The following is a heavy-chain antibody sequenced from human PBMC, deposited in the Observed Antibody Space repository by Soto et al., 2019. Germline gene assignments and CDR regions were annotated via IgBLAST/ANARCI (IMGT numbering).Heavy chain of an antibody. CDR2: ISGSGGST. CDR3: AKDEVGATHFDY. J-gene: IGHJ4*02. V-gene: IGHV3-23*01. Sequence: PGGSLRLSCAAFGFTFSSYAMSWVRQAPGKGLEWVSAISGSGGSTYYADSVKGRFTISRDNSKNTLYLQMNSLRAEDTAVYYCAKDEVGATHFDYWGQGTLVTVSS. CDR1: GFTFSSYA. D-gene: IGHD1-26*01.